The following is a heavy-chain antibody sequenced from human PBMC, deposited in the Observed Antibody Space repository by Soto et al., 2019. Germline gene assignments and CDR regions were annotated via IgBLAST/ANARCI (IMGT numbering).Heavy chain of an antibody. CDR2: ISSSSSYI. J-gene: IGHJ6*02. CDR1: GFTFSSYS. V-gene: IGHV3-21*01. D-gene: IGHD3-10*01. Sequence: LRLSCAASGFTFSSYSMNWVRQAPGKGLEWVSSISSSSSYIYYADSVKGRFTISRDNAKNSLYLQMNSLRAEDTAVYYCAREARTMVRGVIIGTNYGMDVWGQGTTVTVSS. CDR3: AREARTMVRGVIIGTNYGMDV.